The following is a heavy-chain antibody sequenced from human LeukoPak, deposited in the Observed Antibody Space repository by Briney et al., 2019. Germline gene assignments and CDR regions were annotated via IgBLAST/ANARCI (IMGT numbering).Heavy chain of an antibody. CDR1: GGSISSYY. J-gene: IGHJ4*02. CDR2: IYYSGST. Sequence: SETLSLTCAVSGGSISSYYWSWIRQPPGKGLAWIGYIYYSGSTNYNPSLKSRVTISVDTSKNQFSLKLGSVTAADTAVYECAGVGGGIGYYFDYWGQGTLFTVSS. V-gene: IGHV4-59*01. D-gene: IGHD3-16*01. CDR3: AGVGGGIGYYFDY.